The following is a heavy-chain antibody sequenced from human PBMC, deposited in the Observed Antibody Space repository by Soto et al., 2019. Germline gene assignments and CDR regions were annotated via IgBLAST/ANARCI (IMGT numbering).Heavy chain of an antibody. CDR2: IIPILGTA. V-gene: IGHV1-69*01. D-gene: IGHD2-2*01. CDR1: GGTFSSYA. Sequence: QVQLVQSGAEVKKPGSSVTVSCKASGGTFSSYAISWVRQAPGQGLEWMGGIIPILGTANYAQKFQGRVTITADESTSTVYMELSSLRSEDTAVYYCARDAGGSTSCSYYYYGMDVWGQGTTVTVSS. J-gene: IGHJ6*02. CDR3: ARDAGGSTSCSYYYYGMDV.